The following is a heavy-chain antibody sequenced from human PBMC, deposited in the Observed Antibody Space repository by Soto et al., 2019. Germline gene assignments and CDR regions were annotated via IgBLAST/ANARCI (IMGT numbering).Heavy chain of an antibody. Sequence: GGSLRLSCAASGFTFSNAWMSWVHQAPGKGLEWVGRIKSKTDGGTTDYAAPVKGRFTISRDDSKNTLYLQMNSLKTEDTAVYYCTTEGLEYSSYPFDYWGQGTLVTVSS. CDR2: IKSKTDGGTT. CDR3: TTEGLEYSSYPFDY. CDR1: GFTFSNAW. D-gene: IGHD6-6*01. J-gene: IGHJ4*02. V-gene: IGHV3-15*01.